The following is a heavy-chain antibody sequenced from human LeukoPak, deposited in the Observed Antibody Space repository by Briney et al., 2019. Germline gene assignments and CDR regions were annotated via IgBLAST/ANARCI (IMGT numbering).Heavy chain of an antibody. Sequence: ASVTVSFKSSGYTFTGYYMHWVRQAPGQGLEWMGWINPNSGGTNYAQKFQGRVTMTRDTSISTAYMELSRLRSDDTAVYYCARLSSTIQYYYGMDVWGQGTTVTVSS. CDR3: ARLSSTIQYYYGMDV. J-gene: IGHJ6*02. D-gene: IGHD2-2*01. CDR1: GYTFTGYY. CDR2: INPNSGGT. V-gene: IGHV1-2*02.